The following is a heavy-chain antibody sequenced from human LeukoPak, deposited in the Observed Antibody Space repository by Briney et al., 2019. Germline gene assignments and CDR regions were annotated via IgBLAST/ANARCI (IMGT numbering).Heavy chain of an antibody. CDR3: ARIREDYYGSGSYYNDGAFDI. J-gene: IGHJ3*02. CDR1: GYTFTDYY. CDR2: INPNSGGT. D-gene: IGHD3-10*01. Sequence: ASVKVCCKASGYTFTDYYMHWVRQAPGQGLEWMGWINPNSGGTNYAQKFQGWVTMTRDTSISTAYMELSRLRSDDTAVYYCARIREDYYGSGSYYNDGAFDIWGQGTMVTVSS. V-gene: IGHV1-2*04.